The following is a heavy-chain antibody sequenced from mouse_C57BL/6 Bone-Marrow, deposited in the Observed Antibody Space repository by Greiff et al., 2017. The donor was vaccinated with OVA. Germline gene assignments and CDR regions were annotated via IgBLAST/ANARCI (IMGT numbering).Heavy chain of an antibody. V-gene: IGHV1-77*01. D-gene: IGHD2-1*01. Sequence: QVQLQQSGAELVKPGASVKISCKASGYTFTDYYINWVKQRPGQGLEWIGKIGPGSGSTYYNEKFKGKATLTADKTSSTSYMQLSSLTSEDSAVYFGAPIYYGNYAMDYWGQGTSVTVSS. CDR1: GYTFTDYY. J-gene: IGHJ4*01. CDR3: APIYYGNYAMDY. CDR2: IGPGSGST.